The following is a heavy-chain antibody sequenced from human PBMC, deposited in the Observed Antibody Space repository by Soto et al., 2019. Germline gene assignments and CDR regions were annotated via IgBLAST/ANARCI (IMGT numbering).Heavy chain of an antibody. CDR1: GFTFSSYA. D-gene: IGHD3-3*01. Sequence: PGGSLRLSCAASGFTFSSYAMSWVRQAPGKGLEWVSAISGSGGSTYYADSVKGRFTISRDNSKNTLYLQMNSLRAEDTAVYYCAKDTENYEFWSGPGMDVWGQGTTVTVSS. CDR3: AKDTENYEFWSGPGMDV. J-gene: IGHJ6*02. CDR2: ISGSGGST. V-gene: IGHV3-23*01.